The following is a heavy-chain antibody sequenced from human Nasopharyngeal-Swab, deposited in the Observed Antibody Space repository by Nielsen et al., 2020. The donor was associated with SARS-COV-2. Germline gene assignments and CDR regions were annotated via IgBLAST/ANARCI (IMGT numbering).Heavy chain of an antibody. CDR3: ARDLVTGQRFDY. CDR2: MWYAGSSE. D-gene: IGHD2-21*02. J-gene: IGHJ4*02. CDR1: GFTFSNYD. Sequence: GESLKISCTASGFTFSNYDIHWLRQTPGKGLEWVAVMWYAGSSERYADSVKGRFTISRDISKNTLYLQMNSLRAEDTAVYYCARDLVTGQRFDYWGQGTLVTVSS. V-gene: IGHV3-33*01.